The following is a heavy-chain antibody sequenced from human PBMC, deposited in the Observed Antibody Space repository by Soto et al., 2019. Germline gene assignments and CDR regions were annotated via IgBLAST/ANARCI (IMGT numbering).Heavy chain of an antibody. CDR3: ARSTNYAWDY. J-gene: IGHJ4*02. Sequence: GGSLRLSCAASGFTFSDRYMDWVRQAPGKGLEWVGRTRNKAASYTTEYAASVKGRFTISRDDSKNSLYLQMNSLKTEDTAVYYCARSTNYAWDYWGQGTLVTVSS. CDR2: TRNKAASYTT. D-gene: IGHD4-4*01. CDR1: GFTFSDRY. V-gene: IGHV3-72*01.